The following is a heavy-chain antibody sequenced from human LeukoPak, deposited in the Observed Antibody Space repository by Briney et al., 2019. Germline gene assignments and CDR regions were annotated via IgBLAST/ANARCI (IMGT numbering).Heavy chain of an antibody. CDR2: ISSSSSYI. J-gene: IGHJ4*02. Sequence: GGSLRLSCAASGFTFSSYSMNWVRQAPGKGLEWVSSISSSSSYINYADSVKGRFTISRDNAKNSLYLQMNSLRAEDTAVYYCARDRGMATMEAIDYWGQGTLVTVSS. CDR1: GFTFSSYS. V-gene: IGHV3-21*01. CDR3: ARDRGMATMEAIDY. D-gene: IGHD5-24*01.